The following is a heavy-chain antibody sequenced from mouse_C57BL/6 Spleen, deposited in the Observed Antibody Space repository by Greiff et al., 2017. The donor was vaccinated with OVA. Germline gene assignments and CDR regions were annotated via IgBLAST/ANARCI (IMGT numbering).Heavy chain of an antibody. V-gene: IGHV2-2*01. CDR2: IWSGGST. CDR3: ASQLTGRDYAMDY. Sequence: VKLQESGPGLVQPSQSLSITCTVSGFSLTSYGVHWVRQSPGKGLEWLGVIWSGGSTDYNAAFISRLSISKDNSKSQVFFKMNSLQADDTAIYYCASQLTGRDYAMDYWGQGTSVTVSS. J-gene: IGHJ4*01. CDR1: GFSLTSYG. D-gene: IGHD4-1*01.